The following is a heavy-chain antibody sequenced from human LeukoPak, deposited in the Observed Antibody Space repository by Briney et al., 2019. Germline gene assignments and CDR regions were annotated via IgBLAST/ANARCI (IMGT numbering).Heavy chain of an antibody. J-gene: IGHJ6*04. Sequence: KPSETLSLTCAVYGGSFSGYYWSWIRQPPGKGLEWIGEINHSGSTNYNPSLKSRVTISVDTSKNQFSLKLSPVTAADTAVYYCALLERDTAMGPRGMDVWGKGTTVTVSS. CDR3: ALLERDTAMGPRGMDV. CDR2: INHSGST. V-gene: IGHV4-34*01. D-gene: IGHD5-18*01. CDR1: GGSFSGYY.